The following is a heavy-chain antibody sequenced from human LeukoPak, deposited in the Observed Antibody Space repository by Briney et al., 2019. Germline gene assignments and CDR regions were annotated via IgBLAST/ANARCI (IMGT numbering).Heavy chain of an antibody. CDR3: ARLLRFWFDP. Sequence: GASVRVSCKASGYTFTSYDINWVRQATGQGLEWMGWMNPNSGNTGYAQKFQGRVTMTWNTSISTAYMELSSLRSEDTAVYYCARLLRFWFDPWGQGALLTVSS. CDR2: MNPNSGNT. V-gene: IGHV1-8*01. D-gene: IGHD4-17*01. CDR1: GYTFTSYD. J-gene: IGHJ5*02.